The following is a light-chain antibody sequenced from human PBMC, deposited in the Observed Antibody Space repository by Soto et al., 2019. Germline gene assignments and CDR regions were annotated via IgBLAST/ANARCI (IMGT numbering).Light chain of an antibody. CDR2: AAS. V-gene: IGKV3-20*01. CDR3: QQYGSSPET. CDR1: QSVSATY. J-gene: IGKJ1*01. Sequence: EIVLTQSPGTLSLSPGESATLSCRATQSVSATYLAWYQQKPGQAPRLLIYAASSRATDIPDRFSGSGSGTDFTLAISRLEPEDFAVYYCQQYGSSPETFGQGTKVDIK.